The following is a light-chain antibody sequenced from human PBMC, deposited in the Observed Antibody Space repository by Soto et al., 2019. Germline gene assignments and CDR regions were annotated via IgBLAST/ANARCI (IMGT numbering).Light chain of an antibody. CDR3: AAWDDGLNGWL. J-gene: IGLJ3*02. CDR1: NSNVGNNT. CDR2: ANN. V-gene: IGLV1-44*01. Sequence: QSVLTQPPSASGTPGQRVTISCSGSNSNVGNNTVNWYQQFPGTSPRLLIEANNRRASGVPDRFSGSKSANSASLAISGLKSEDEADYYCAAWDDGLNGWLFGGGTKVTVL.